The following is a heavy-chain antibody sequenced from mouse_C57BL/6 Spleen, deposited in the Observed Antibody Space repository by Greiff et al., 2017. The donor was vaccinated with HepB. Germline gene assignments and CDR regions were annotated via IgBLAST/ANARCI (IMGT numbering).Heavy chain of an antibody. CDR2: IHPNSGST. D-gene: IGHD2-1*01. CDR3: AIEAYGNVLYWYFDV. Sequence: QVQLQQPGAELVKPGASVKLSCKASGYTFTSYWMHWVKQRPGQGLEWIGMIHPNSGSTNYNEKFKSKATLTVDKSSSTAYMQLSSLTSEDSAVYCCAIEAYGNVLYWYFDVWGTGTTVTVSS. V-gene: IGHV1-64*01. CDR1: GYTFTSYW. J-gene: IGHJ1*03.